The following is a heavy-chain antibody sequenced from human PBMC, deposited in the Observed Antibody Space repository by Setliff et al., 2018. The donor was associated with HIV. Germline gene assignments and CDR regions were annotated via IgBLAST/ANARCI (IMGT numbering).Heavy chain of an antibody. CDR3: VKDPREGAGYFDY. Sequence: PGGSLRLSCSVSGFTFSSHGMHWVRQTPGKGLEWVAFTVIDGTYTFYAESVKGRFTISRDNAKSTLYLHMNSLSPDDTAVYYCVKDPREGAGYFDYWGQGTKVTVSS. CDR2: TVIDGTYT. J-gene: IGHJ4*02. D-gene: IGHD1-26*01. V-gene: IGHV3-30*02. CDR1: GFTFSSHG.